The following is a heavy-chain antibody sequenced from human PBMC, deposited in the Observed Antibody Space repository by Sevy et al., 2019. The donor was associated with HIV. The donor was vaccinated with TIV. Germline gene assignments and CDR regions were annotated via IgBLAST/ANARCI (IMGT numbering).Heavy chain of an antibody. Sequence: GGSLRLSCAASGFTFSGYAMHWVRQAPGKGLEWVGLMSFDGSIQYFGDSEMGRLTISRDDSKNTFYLQVNSLRVEDTAVYYCAREGETSGHAGAFDIWGQGTMVTVSS. D-gene: IGHD1-26*01. J-gene: IGHJ3*02. CDR2: MSFDGSIQ. V-gene: IGHV3-30*04. CDR3: AREGETSGHAGAFDI. CDR1: GFTFSGYA.